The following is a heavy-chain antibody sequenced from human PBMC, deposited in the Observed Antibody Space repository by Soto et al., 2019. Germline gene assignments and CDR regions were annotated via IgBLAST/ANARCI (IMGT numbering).Heavy chain of an antibody. CDR1: GGSISSGVYY. Sequence: QVQLQESGPGLVKPSQTLSLTCTVSGGSISSGVYYWSWIRQHPGKGLEWIGYIFYSGCTYYNPSLKSRVTISVDTSKNQFSLKLSSVTAADTAVYYCATYGSGTYKPTTFDYWGQGTLVTVSS. V-gene: IGHV4-31*03. J-gene: IGHJ4*02. CDR3: ATYGSGTYKPTTFDY. D-gene: IGHD3-10*01. CDR2: IFYSGCT.